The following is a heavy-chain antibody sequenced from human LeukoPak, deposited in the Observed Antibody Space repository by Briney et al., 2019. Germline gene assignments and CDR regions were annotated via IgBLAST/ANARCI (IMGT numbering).Heavy chain of an antibody. CDR3: AGGIAAAGTPQYYYYMDV. J-gene: IGHJ6*03. CDR1: GGSISSYY. Sequence: PSETLSLTRTVSGGSISSYYWSWIRQPAGKGLEWIGRIYTSGSTNYNPSLKSRVTMSVDTSKNQFSLKLSSVTAADTAVYYCAGGIAAAGTPQYYYYMDVWGKGTTVTVSS. D-gene: IGHD6-13*01. V-gene: IGHV4-4*07. CDR2: IYTSGST.